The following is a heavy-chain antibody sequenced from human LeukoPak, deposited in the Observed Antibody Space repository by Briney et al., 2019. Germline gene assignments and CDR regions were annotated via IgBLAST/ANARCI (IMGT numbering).Heavy chain of an antibody. J-gene: IGHJ4*02. CDR1: GFTFSNYA. Sequence: GGSLRLSCAASGFTFSNYAMSWVRQAPGKGLECVSAISDSGDKTDYADSVRGRFTIYRDNSKNTLYLQMNSLRAEDTAVYYCAKDRYYYDSSALQYYFDYWGQGTLVTVSS. CDR3: AKDRYYYDSSALQYYFDY. D-gene: IGHD3-22*01. CDR2: ISDSGDKT. V-gene: IGHV3-23*01.